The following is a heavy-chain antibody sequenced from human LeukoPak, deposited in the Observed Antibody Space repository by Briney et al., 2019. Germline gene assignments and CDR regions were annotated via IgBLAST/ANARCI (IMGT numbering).Heavy chain of an antibody. J-gene: IGHJ3*01. CDR1: LYTLTGSF. V-gene: IGHV1-69*05. CDR3: ARVLDIVVVPAAQVDAFDL. D-gene: IGHD2-2*03. Sequence: SLKVSPKASLYTLTGSFMHCVRQAPGQEGEWRGGIIPIFGTANYAQKFQGRVTITTDESTSTAYMELSRLRSDDTAVYYCARVLDIVVVPAAQVDAFDLWGQKPMVTVST. CDR2: IIPIFGTA.